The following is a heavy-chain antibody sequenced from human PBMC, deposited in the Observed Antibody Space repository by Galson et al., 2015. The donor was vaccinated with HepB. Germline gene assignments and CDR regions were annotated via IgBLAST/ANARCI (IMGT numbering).Heavy chain of an antibody. Sequence: SLRLSCAASGFTFSSYAMHWVRQAPGKGLEWVAVISYDGSNKYYADSVKGRFTISRDNSKNTLSLQVSSLRAEDTAIYYCARELLGGYSYGYFDYWGQGTLVTVSS. J-gene: IGHJ4*02. CDR2: ISYDGSNK. CDR3: ARELLGGYSYGYFDY. D-gene: IGHD5-18*01. V-gene: IGHV3-30-3*01. CDR1: GFTFSSYA.